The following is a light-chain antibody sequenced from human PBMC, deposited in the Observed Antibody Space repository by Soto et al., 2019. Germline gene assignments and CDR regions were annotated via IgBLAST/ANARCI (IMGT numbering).Light chain of an antibody. CDR3: QQYNSYSA. CDR2: DAS. J-gene: IGKJ5*01. Sequence: DIQMTQSPSSLSASVGDRVTITCRASQGIRNDLGWYQQKPGKAPKLLIYDASSLESGVPSRFSGSGSGTEFTLTISSLQPDDFATYYCQQYNSYSAFGQGTRLEIK. V-gene: IGKV1-17*01. CDR1: QGIRND.